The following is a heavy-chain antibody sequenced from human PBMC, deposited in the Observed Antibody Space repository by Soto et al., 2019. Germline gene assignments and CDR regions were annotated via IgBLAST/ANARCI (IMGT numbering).Heavy chain of an antibody. D-gene: IGHD4-4*01. Sequence: ASVKVSCKASGYTFTSYYMHWVRQAPGQGLEWMGIINPSGGSTSYAQKLQGRVTMTRDTSTSTVYMELSSLRSEDTAVYYCARGESTTVTTSAFDIWGQGTMVTVSS. J-gene: IGHJ3*02. CDR3: ARGESTTVTTSAFDI. V-gene: IGHV1-46*01. CDR1: GYTFTSYY. CDR2: INPSGGST.